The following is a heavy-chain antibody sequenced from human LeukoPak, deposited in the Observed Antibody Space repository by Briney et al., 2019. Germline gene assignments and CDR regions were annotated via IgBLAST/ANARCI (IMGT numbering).Heavy chain of an antibody. CDR3: ARAIVVVPAALRDYFDY. V-gene: IGHV1-2*04. J-gene: IGHJ4*02. CDR1: GYTFTGYY. D-gene: IGHD2-2*01. CDR2: INPNSGGT. Sequence: ASVKVSCKASGYTFTGYYMHWVRQAPGQGLEWMGWINPNSGGTNYAQKFQGWVTMTRDTSISTAYMELSRLRSDDTAVYYCARAIVVVPAALRDYFDYWGQGTLVTVSS.